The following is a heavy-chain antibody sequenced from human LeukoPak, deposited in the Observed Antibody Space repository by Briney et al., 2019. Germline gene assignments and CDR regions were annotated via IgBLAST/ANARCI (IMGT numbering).Heavy chain of an antibody. CDR1: GYTFTCYY. CDR3: ARVVVVSAGVSNWFDP. J-gene: IGHJ5*02. Sequence: GASVKVSCKAAGYTFTCYYMHWLRQAPGPGLGWMGCINPNSGGTNYAQKFQGRVTMTRDTSIITAYMELSRLRFDDTAVYYCARVVVVSAGVSNWFDPWGQGTLVTVSS. V-gene: IGHV1-2*02. D-gene: IGHD2-2*01. CDR2: INPNSGGT.